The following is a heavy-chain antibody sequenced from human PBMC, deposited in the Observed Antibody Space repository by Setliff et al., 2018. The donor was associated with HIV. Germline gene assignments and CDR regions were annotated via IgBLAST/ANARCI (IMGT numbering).Heavy chain of an antibody. CDR2: MSPILGRP. D-gene: IGHD5-18*01. Sequence: SVKVSCKASGGTLNKYVINWVRQAPGQGLEWMGGMSPILGRPEYTQKFLGRITITADRSTRTDYMELRGLRFEDTAMYYCARDGRYSFGYNWFDPWGQGTLVTVSS. J-gene: IGHJ5*02. V-gene: IGHV1-69*06. CDR1: GGTLNKYV. CDR3: ARDGRYSFGYNWFDP.